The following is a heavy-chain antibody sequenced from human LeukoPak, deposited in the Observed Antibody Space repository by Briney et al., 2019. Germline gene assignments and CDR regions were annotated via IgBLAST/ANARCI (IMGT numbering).Heavy chain of an antibody. V-gene: IGHV3-74*01. CDR1: GFTFSDYW. D-gene: IGHD6-13*01. CDR3: ARDSSPGIGDAFDI. CDR2: LNRDGSTT. Sequence: GGSLRLSCVASGFTFSDYWMHWVRQAPGKGLMWVSRLNRDGSTTTYADSVKGRFTISRDNAKNTLYLQMNSLRAEDTAVYYCARDSSPGIGDAFDIWGQGTMVTVSS. J-gene: IGHJ3*02.